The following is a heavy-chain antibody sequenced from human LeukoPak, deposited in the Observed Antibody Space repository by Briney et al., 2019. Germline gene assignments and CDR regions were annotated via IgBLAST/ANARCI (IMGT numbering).Heavy chain of an antibody. CDR3: ARSGPNAEWWELPYFDY. CDR2: ISGSGGST. D-gene: IGHD1-26*01. J-gene: IGHJ4*02. CDR1: GFTFSSYA. Sequence: GGSLRLSCAASGFTFSSYAMNWVRQAPGKGLEWVSAISGSGGSTYYADSVKGRFTISRDNAKNSLYLQMNSLRAEDTAVYYCARSGPNAEWWELPYFDYWGQGTLVTVSS. V-gene: IGHV3-23*01.